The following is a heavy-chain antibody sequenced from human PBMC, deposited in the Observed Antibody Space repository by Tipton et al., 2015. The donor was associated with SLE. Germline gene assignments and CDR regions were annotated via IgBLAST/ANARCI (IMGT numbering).Heavy chain of an antibody. CDR1: GGSISPYY. CDR2: VYYTGST. Sequence: TLSLTCTVSGGSISPYYWSWVRQPPGKGREWIGYVYYTGSTNYNPSLKSRVTMSIDTSRNQFSLKLSSVTAADTAVYYCAGYSGNYIDYWSQGTLVTVSS. J-gene: IGHJ4*02. V-gene: IGHV4-59*08. CDR3: AGYSGNYIDY. D-gene: IGHD1-26*01.